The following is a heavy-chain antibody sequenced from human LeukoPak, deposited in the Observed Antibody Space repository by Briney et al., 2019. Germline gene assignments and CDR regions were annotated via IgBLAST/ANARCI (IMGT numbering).Heavy chain of an antibody. J-gene: IGHJ6*02. CDR1: GFTLSSYS. D-gene: IGHD2-15*01. CDR3: ARVATPYGMDV. V-gene: IGHV3-21*01. Sequence: GGSLRLSCAASGFTLSSYSMNWVRQAPGKGLEWVSSISSSSSSYIYYADSVKGRFTISRDNAKNSLYLQMNSLRAEDTAVYYCARVATPYGMDVWGQGTTVTVSS. CDR2: ISSSSSSYI.